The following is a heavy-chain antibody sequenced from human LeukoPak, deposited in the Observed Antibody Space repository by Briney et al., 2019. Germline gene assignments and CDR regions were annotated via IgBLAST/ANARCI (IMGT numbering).Heavy chain of an antibody. CDR3: ARVSVWGPDAENWFDP. V-gene: IGHV1-18*04. J-gene: IGHJ5*02. Sequence: ASVKVSCKASGYTFTSYGISWVRQAPGQGLEWMGWISAYNGNTNYAQKLQGRVTMTTDTSTSTAYMELRSLRSDDTAVYYCARVSVWGPDAENWFDPWGQGTLVTVSS. CDR1: GYTFTSYG. CDR2: ISAYNGNT. D-gene: IGHD3-16*01.